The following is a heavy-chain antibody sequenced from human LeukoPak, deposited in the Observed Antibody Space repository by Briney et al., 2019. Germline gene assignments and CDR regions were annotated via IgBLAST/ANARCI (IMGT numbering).Heavy chain of an antibody. CDR3: AREKGSGWPGERPRGTYFDY. V-gene: IGHV1-18*01. Sequence: ASVKVSCKASGYTFTSYGISWVRQAPGQGLEWMGWISAYNGNTNYAQKLQGRVTLTTDTSTGTAYMELRSLRSDDTAVYYCAREKGSGWPGERPRGTYFDYWGQGTLVTVSS. CDR2: ISAYNGNT. CDR1: GYTFTSYG. J-gene: IGHJ4*02. D-gene: IGHD6-19*01.